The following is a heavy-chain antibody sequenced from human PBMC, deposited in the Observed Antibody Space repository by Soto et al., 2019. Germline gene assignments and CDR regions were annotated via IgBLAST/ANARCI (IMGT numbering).Heavy chain of an antibody. CDR2: ISAYNGNT. Sequence: QVQLVRSGAEVKKPGASVKVSCKASGYTFTSYGISWVRQAPGQGLEWMGWISAYNGNTNYAQKLQGRVTMTTDTSTSTAYMERRSLRSDATAVYYCARGYCSGGSCYYNWFDPWGQGTLVTVSS. CDR3: ARGYCSGGSCYYNWFDP. V-gene: IGHV1-18*01. J-gene: IGHJ5*02. CDR1: GYTFTSYG. D-gene: IGHD2-15*01.